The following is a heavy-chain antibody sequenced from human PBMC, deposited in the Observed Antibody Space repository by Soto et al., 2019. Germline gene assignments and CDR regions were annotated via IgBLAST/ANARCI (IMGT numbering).Heavy chain of an antibody. Sequence: PGGSLRLSCAASGFTLSSYWMNWVRQAPGKGLEWVANIKQDGSEKYYVDSVKGRFFISRDNAKNSLYLQLNSLRAEDTAVYYCARDADASGWYHYGFDVWGQGTLVTVSS. CDR1: GFTLSSYW. D-gene: IGHD6-19*01. J-gene: IGHJ6*02. CDR2: IKQDGSEK. CDR3: ARDADASGWYHYGFDV. V-gene: IGHV3-7*01.